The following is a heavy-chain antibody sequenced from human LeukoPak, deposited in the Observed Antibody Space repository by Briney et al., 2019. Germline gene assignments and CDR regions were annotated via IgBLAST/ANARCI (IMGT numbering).Heavy chain of an antibody. D-gene: IGHD3-22*01. V-gene: IGHV4-39*01. Sequence: SETLSLTCTVSGGSISSGSYFWGWIRQPPGMGLQWIGSFYYSGSTYYSPSLKSRLTISVDTSKNQFSLKLSSVTAADTAVYYCARQSSHSSAHDYAGLFDIWGQRTMLTGSS. CDR3: ARQSSHSSAHDYAGLFDI. CDR2: FYYSGST. CDR1: GGSISSGSYF. J-gene: IGHJ3*02.